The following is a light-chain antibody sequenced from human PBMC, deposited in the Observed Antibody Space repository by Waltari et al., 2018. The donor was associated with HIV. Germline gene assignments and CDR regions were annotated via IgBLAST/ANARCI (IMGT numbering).Light chain of an antibody. J-gene: IGKJ1*01. CDR3: QQYSSSPWT. CDR2: DAS. Sequence: VLTQSPVSLCLSPGERATLSCGASQTINSNFLAWYQQRLGLPPSLLIYDASKRARGVPDRFSGAGSGTDFTLTINRLDPEDSAVYFCQQYSSSPWTFGQGTKV. CDR1: QTINSNF. V-gene: IGKV3D-20*01.